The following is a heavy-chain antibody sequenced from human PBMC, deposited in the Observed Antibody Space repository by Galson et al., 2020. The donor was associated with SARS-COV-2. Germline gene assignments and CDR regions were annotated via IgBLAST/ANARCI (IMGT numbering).Heavy chain of an antibody. V-gene: IGHV4-31*03. CDR3: ARATDMYGSGDALDI. CDR1: GGSITRGPYY. D-gene: IGHD3-10*01. Sequence: ASETLSLTCTVSGGSITRGPYYWSWIRHHPGKGLEWIGYIAYPGTAYYIPSLKSRIDMSVDTSKHQFSLQLRSVPAADTAVYYCARATDMYGSGDALDIWCQGTLVTVSS. J-gene: IGHJ3*02. CDR2: IAYPGTA.